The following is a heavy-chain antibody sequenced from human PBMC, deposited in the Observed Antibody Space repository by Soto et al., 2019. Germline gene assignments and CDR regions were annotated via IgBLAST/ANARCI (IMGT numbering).Heavy chain of an antibody. V-gene: IGHV3-11*06. Sequence: GSLRLSCAASGFTFSDYYMSWIRQAPGKGLEWVSYISSSNSYTNYADSVKGRFTISRDNAKNSLYLQMNSLRAEDTAVYYCARDQDFWSGYYIDYWGQGTLVTVSS. CDR1: GFTFSDYY. CDR3: ARDQDFWSGYYIDY. D-gene: IGHD3-3*01. J-gene: IGHJ4*02. CDR2: ISSSNSYT.